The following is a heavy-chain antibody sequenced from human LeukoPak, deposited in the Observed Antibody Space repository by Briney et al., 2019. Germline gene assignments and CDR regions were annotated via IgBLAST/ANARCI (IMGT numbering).Heavy chain of an antibody. J-gene: IGHJ3*02. V-gene: IGHV3-9*01. D-gene: IGHD3-22*01. CDR3: AKVTDSTGHYSVGAFDI. CDR1: GLTFDDYA. Sequence: GGSLTLSCAASGLTFDDYAMHWVRPAPGKGLEWVSGINRNSGSIGYADSVKGRFTISRDSAKNSLFLQMNSLRAEDTALYYCAKVTDSTGHYSVGAFDIWGQGTMVTVSS. CDR2: INRNSGSI.